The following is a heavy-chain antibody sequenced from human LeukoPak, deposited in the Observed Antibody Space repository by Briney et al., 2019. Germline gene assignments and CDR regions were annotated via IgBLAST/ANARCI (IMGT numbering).Heavy chain of an antibody. Sequence: PGGSLRLSCAASGFTVSSSYMSWVRQSPGKGLEWVSVIYSGGSTYHADSVKGRFTISRHNSKNTLYLQMNSLRVEDTAVYYCARAASYESSGYPDYWGQGTLATVSS. CDR2: IYSGGST. CDR1: GFTVSSSY. V-gene: IGHV3-53*04. J-gene: IGHJ4*02. CDR3: ARAASYESSGYPDY. D-gene: IGHD3-22*01.